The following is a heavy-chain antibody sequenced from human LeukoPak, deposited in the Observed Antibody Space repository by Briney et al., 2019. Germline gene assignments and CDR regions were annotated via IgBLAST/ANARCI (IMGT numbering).Heavy chain of an antibody. CDR1: GFTFDDYG. J-gene: IGHJ4*02. CDR3: AGEGITIFN. CDR2: MSYEGSNI. V-gene: IGHV3-30*03. D-gene: IGHD3-9*01. Sequence: GGSLRLSCAASGFTFDDYGMSWVRQAPGKGLEWVAIMSYEGSNIYYADSVKGRFTISRDNSKNTLYLQMNSLRAEDTAVYYCAGEGITIFNWGQGTLVTVSS.